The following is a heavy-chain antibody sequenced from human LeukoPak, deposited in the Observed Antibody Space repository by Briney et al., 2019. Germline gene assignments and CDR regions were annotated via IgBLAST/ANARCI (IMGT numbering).Heavy chain of an antibody. J-gene: IGHJ6*03. Sequence: SETLSLTCAVYGGSFSGYYWSWIRQPPGKGLEWIGEINHSGSTNYNPSLKSRVTISVDTSKNQFSLKLSSVTAADTAVYYCARGPRDSSGYYSRLYYYYMDVWGKGTTVTVSS. D-gene: IGHD3-22*01. V-gene: IGHV4-34*01. CDR3: ARGPRDSSGYYSRLYYYYMDV. CDR2: INHSGST. CDR1: GGSFSGYY.